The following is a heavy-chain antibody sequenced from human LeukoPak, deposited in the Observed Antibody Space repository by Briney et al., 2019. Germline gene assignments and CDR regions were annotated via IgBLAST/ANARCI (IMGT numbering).Heavy chain of an antibody. Sequence: GGSLRLSCAASGLTFSSYGMHWVRQAPGKGLEWVAVIWYDGSNKYYADSVKGRFTISRDNSKNTLYLQMNSLRAEATAVYYCARDPLWDSNGYFDYWGQGTLVTVSS. J-gene: IGHJ4*02. D-gene: IGHD3-22*01. V-gene: IGHV3-33*01. CDR2: IWYDGSNK. CDR3: ARDPLWDSNGYFDY. CDR1: GLTFSSYG.